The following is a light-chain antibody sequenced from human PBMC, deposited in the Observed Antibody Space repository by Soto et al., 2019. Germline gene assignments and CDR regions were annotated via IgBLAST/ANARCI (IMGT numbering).Light chain of an antibody. J-gene: IGKJ1*01. Sequence: TQSPSSLSASVGDRVTLSCRASQSVSSSFLAWYQQKAGQAPRLLIYGASRRATGIPDRFSGSGSGTDFTLTISRLEPEDFAVYYCQQYVSSPWAFGQGTKVDIK. CDR1: QSVSSSF. CDR2: GAS. V-gene: IGKV3-20*01. CDR3: QQYVSSPWA.